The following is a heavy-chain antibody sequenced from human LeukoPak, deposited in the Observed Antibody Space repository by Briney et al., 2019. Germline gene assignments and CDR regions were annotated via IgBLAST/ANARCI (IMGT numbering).Heavy chain of an antibody. CDR3: AKDFDYGGNSGDSYDM. Sequence: GGSLRLSCAASGFTFTTYAMSWVREAPGKGLEWVSAISGSGASTYYGDSVKGRFTISRDNSKNTLYLQMNSLSAEDTAVYYCAKDFDYGGNSGDSYDMWGQGTMVTVSS. V-gene: IGHV3-23*01. CDR2: ISGSGAST. D-gene: IGHD4-23*01. CDR1: GFTFTTYA. J-gene: IGHJ3*02.